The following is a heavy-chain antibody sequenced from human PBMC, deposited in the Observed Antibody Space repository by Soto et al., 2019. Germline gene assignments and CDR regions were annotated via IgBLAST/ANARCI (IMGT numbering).Heavy chain of an antibody. V-gene: IGHV4-39*01. CDR1: GGSISSSSYY. D-gene: IGHD6-13*01. CDR3: ARFGYSSSWYYYYGMDV. J-gene: IGHJ6*02. Sequence: PSETLSLTCTVSGGSISSSSYYWGWIRQPPGKGLEWIGSIYYSGSTYYNPSLKSRVTISVDTSENQFSLKLSSVTAADTAVYYCARFGYSSSWYYYYGMDVWGQGTTVTVSS. CDR2: IYYSGST.